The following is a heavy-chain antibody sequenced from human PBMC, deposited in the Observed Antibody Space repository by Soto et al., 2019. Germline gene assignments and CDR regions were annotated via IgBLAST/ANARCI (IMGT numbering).Heavy chain of an antibody. D-gene: IGHD6-19*01. CDR3: ARSYPPYIAVAVYYFDY. Sequence: GGSLRLSCAASGFTFSSYAMHWVRQAPGKGLEWVAVISYDGSNKCYADSVKGRFTISRDNSKNTLYLQMNSLRAEDTAVYYCARSYPPYIAVAVYYFDYWGQGTLVTVSS. CDR2: ISYDGSNK. J-gene: IGHJ4*02. V-gene: IGHV3-30-3*01. CDR1: GFTFSSYA.